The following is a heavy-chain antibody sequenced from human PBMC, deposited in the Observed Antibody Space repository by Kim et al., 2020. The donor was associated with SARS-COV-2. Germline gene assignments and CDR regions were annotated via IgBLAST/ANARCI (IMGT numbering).Heavy chain of an antibody. V-gene: IGHV4-39*01. CDR3: ARRPAALYYGMDV. J-gene: IGHJ6*02. CDR1: GGSISSSSYY. Sequence: SETLSLTCTVSGGSISSSSYYWGWIRQPPGKGLEWIGSIYYSGSTYYNPSLKSRVTISVDTSKNQFSLKLSSVTAADTAVYYCARRPAALYYGMDVWGQGTTDTVSS. D-gene: IGHD2-2*01. CDR2: IYYSGST.